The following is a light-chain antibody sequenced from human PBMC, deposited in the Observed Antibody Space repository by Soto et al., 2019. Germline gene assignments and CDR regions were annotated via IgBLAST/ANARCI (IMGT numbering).Light chain of an antibody. V-gene: IGKV1-9*01. J-gene: IGKJ4*01. CDR1: QDIGSY. CDR3: QQLNSYPLT. Sequence: DIHLTQSPSFLSASVGDRVTITCRASQDIGSYLSWYQQKPGKAPKILIYAASTLQTGVPSRFSGSASGTDFTLTISSLQPEDFATYYCQQLNSYPLTFGGGTKVEIK. CDR2: AAS.